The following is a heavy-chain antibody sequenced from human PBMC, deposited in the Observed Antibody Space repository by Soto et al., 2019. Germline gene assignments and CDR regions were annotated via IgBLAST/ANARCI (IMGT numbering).Heavy chain of an antibody. CDR1: GGSISSSNW. J-gene: IGHJ5*02. V-gene: IGHV4-4*02. CDR2: IYHSGST. Sequence: SETLSLTCAVSGGSISSSNWWSWVRQPPGKGLEWIGEIYHSGSTNYNPSLKSRVTISVDKSKNQFSLKLSSVTAADTAVYYCARDPLRSNYESGNWFDPWGQGTLVTV. D-gene: IGHD4-4*01. CDR3: ARDPLRSNYESGNWFDP.